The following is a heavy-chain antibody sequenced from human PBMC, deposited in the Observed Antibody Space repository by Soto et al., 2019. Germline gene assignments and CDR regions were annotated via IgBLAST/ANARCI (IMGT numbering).Heavy chain of an antibody. CDR2: IIPIFGTA. Sequence: QVQLVQSGAEVKKPGSSVKVSCKASGDTFSSYAISWVRQAPGQGLEWMGGIIPIFGTANYAQKFQGRVTIAADESTSTANMELRSLRSEDTAVYYCARDGSGYRSRASPMDVWGQWTTVTVSS. CDR1: GDTFSSYA. CDR3: ARDGSGYRSRASPMDV. J-gene: IGHJ6*02. V-gene: IGHV1-69*01. D-gene: IGHD3-22*01.